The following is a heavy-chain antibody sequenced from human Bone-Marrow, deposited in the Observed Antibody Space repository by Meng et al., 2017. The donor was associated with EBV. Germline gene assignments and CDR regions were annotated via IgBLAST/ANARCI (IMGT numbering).Heavy chain of an antibody. Sequence: RGEAGGALVRPGGSLTLSSTAVEFTLRRYWMHWVRQGPGKEPLWVSRINEDGTITNYADSVKGRFTISRDNAKNTLYLQMNNLRAEDTAVYYCSRDLAGSDDYWGRGTLVTVSS. D-gene: IGHD1-14*01. J-gene: IGHJ4*02. CDR1: EFTLRRYW. V-gene: IGHV3-74*01. CDR3: SRDLAGSDDY. CDR2: INEDGTIT.